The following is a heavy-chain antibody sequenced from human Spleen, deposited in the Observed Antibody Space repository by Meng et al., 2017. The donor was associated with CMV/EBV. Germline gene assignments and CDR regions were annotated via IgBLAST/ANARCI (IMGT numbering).Heavy chain of an antibody. V-gene: IGHV1-2*02. D-gene: IGHD3-10*01. J-gene: IGHJ4*02. Sequence: CKATAYTFTDYFERRVRQGHVQGMERVGGINPNSDGANNVQEFQGKVTMTRDRSSNTAYLELSGLRSDDTAIYYCTTWGGRTRLVDDWGQGTLVTVSS. CDR1: AYTFTDYF. CDR2: INPNSDGA. CDR3: TTWGGRTRLVDD.